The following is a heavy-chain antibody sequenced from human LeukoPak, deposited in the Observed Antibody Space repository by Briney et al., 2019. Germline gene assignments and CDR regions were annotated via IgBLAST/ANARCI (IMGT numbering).Heavy chain of an antibody. J-gene: IGHJ3*02. Sequence: SETLSLTCTVSGGSISSGDYYWSWIRQPPGTGLEWIGYIYYSGSTYYNPSIKSRVTISVNTYKNQFSLKLSSVTAADTAVYYCARELPPPDSSAFDIWGQGTMVTVSS. V-gene: IGHV4-30-4*01. D-gene: IGHD1-14*01. CDR1: GGSISSGDYY. CDR2: IYYSGST. CDR3: ARELPPPDSSAFDI.